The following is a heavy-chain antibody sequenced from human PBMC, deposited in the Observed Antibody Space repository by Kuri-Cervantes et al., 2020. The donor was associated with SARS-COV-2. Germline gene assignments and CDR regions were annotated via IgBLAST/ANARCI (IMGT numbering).Heavy chain of an antibody. J-gene: IGHJ4*02. CDR2: IKQDGSEK. V-gene: IGHV3-7*04. CDR3: ARDLRGYCSGGSCYSDLFNFGFDY. Sequence: GESLKISCAASGFTFSSYWMSWVRQAPGKGLEWVANIKQDGSEKYYVDSVKGRFTISRDNAKNSLYLQMNSLRAEDTAVYYCARDLRGYCSGGSCYSDLFNFGFDYWGQGTLVTVSS. CDR1: GFTFSSYW. D-gene: IGHD2-15*01.